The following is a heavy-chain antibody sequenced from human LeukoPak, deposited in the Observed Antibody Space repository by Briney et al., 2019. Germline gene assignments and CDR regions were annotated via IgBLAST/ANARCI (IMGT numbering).Heavy chain of an antibody. D-gene: IGHD6-13*01. J-gene: IGHJ4*02. CDR3: ALSREAAGTVFDD. CDR1: GFTFSSYW. V-gene: IGHV3-74*01. Sequence: GGSLRLSCAASGFTFSSYWMHWVRQAPGKGLVWVSRINSDGRSTTYADSVKGRFTISRDNAKNTLYLRMNSLRAEDTAVYYCALSREAAGTVFDDWGQGTLVTVSS. CDR2: INSDGRST.